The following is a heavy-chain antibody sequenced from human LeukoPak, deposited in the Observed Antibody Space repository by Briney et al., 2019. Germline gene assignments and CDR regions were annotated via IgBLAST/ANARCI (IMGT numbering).Heavy chain of an antibody. CDR1: GYSISSGYY. J-gene: IGHJ4*02. Sequence: SETLSLTCSVSGYSISSGYYWSWIRQPPGKGLEWIGYIYYSGSTNYNPSLKSRVTISVDTSKNQFSLKLSSVTAADTAVYYCAGGRGSGYSGYGPIDYWGQGTLVTVSS. D-gene: IGHD5-12*01. CDR2: IYYSGST. V-gene: IGHV4-61*01. CDR3: AGGRGSGYSGYGPIDY.